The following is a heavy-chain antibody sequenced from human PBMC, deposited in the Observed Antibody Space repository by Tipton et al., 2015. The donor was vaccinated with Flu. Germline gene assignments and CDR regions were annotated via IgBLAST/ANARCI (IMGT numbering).Heavy chain of an antibody. CDR1: GFSVSSNY. CDR3: ASEGWNSQIVVPDY. CDR2: IYSDDST. D-gene: IGHD2-15*01. J-gene: IGHJ4*02. Sequence: QLVQSGGGLIQLGGSLRLSCAASGFSVSSNYMSWVRQAPGKGLEWVSVIYSDDSTNYADSVKGRFTVSRDNSKSTLYLQMNSLRAEDTAVYFCASEGWNSQIVVPDYWGQGTLVTVSS. V-gene: IGHV3-53*01.